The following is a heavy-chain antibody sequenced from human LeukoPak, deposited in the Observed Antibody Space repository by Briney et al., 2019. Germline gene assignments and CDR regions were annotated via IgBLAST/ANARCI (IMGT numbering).Heavy chain of an antibody. Sequence: GGSLRLSCAASGFTFSSYGMHWVHQAPGKGLEWVAVITYDGYYKYYADSVKGRFTISSDNSKNTLFLQMNSLRAEDTAVYYCAKDLKSMVRGACMDAWGQGTTVTVSS. CDR1: GFTFSSYG. CDR2: ITYDGYYK. D-gene: IGHD3-10*01. CDR3: AKDLKSMVRGACMDA. V-gene: IGHV3-30*18. J-gene: IGHJ6*02.